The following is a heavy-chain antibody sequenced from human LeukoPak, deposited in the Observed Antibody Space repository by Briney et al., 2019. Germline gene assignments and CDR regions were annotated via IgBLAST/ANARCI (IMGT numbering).Heavy chain of an antibody. J-gene: IGHJ3*02. CDR2: ILSGSRFL. CDR3: ARDSRSWYHRHAAFHI. Sequence: PGGSLRLSCAASGFTFSRYSMNLVRQAPGEGPGGVSAILSGSRFLYYADSVKGRFTISRDNAKNSVYLQTNSLRAEDPAVYYCARDSRSWYHRHAAFHIWGQGTMVTVSS. D-gene: IGHD6-13*01. V-gene: IGHV3-21*01. CDR1: GFTFSRYS.